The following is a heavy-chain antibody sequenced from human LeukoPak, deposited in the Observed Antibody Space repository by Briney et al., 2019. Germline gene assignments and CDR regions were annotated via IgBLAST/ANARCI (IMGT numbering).Heavy chain of an antibody. CDR2: ISAYNGNT. CDR1: GYTFTSYG. J-gene: IGHJ4*02. V-gene: IGHV1-18*01. Sequence: GASVKVSCKASGYTFTSYGISWVRQAPGQGLEWMGWISAYNGNTNYAQKLQGRVTMTTDTSTSTAYMELSSLRSEDTAVYYCARVVEGRRTRLNLGYWGQGTLVTVSS. CDR3: ARVVEGRRTRLNLGY. D-gene: IGHD1-26*01.